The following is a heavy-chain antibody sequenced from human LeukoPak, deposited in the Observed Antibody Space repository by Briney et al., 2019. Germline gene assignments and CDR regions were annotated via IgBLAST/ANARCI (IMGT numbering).Heavy chain of an antibody. CDR2: IIPIFGTA. Sequence: SVRVSCKASGGTFSSYAISWVRQAPGQGLEWMGGIIPIFGTANYAQKFQGRVTITRNTSISTAYMDLSSLRSEDTAVYYCVRGGYWGQGTLVTVSS. J-gene: IGHJ1*01. CDR1: GGTFSSYA. CDR3: VRGGY. V-gene: IGHV1-69*05.